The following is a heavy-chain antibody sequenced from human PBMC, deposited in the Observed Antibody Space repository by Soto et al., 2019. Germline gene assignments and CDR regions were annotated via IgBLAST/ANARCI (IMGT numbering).Heavy chain of an antibody. CDR3: ARVPVGGNWFDP. CDR1: GYTFTSYG. Sequence: QVKLVQSGAEVKKPGASVKVSCKASGYTFTSYGITWVRQAPGQGLEWMGWINPYNGNTNYAQKRQGRVTMTTDTSTSTAYVELRSLRSDDTAVDYCARVPVGGNWFDPWGQGTLVTVSS. D-gene: IGHD1-26*01. CDR2: INPYNGNT. V-gene: IGHV1-18*01. J-gene: IGHJ5*02.